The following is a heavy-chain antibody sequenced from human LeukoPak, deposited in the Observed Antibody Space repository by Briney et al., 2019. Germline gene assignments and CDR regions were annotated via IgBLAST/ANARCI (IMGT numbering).Heavy chain of an antibody. J-gene: IGHJ4*02. V-gene: IGHV3-33*06. CDR2: IWYDGSNK. D-gene: IGHD3-22*01. CDR3: AKDQGITMIAFDY. CDR1: GFTFSSYG. Sequence: PGGSLRLSCAASGFTFSSYGMHWVRQAPGKGLEWVAVIWYDGSNKYYAGSVKGRFTISRDNSKNTLYLQMNSLRAEDTAVYYCAKDQGITMIAFDYWGQGTLVTVSS.